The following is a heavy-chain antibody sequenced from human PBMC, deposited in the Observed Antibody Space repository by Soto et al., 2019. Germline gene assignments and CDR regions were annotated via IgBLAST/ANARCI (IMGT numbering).Heavy chain of an antibody. CDR3: ARVGTTLDIVTNNWFDP. V-gene: IGHV4-30-4*01. CDR1: GRSFFNGAYY. J-gene: IGHJ5*02. D-gene: IGHD4-4*01. CDR2: ISNSWSS. Sequence: SETLSLTCNLSGRSFFNGAYYWSWIRQSPGKGLEWIGYISNSWSSYYNPSLKGRLSTSLDTYKNQLSLHLSSVTDADTAVHYCARVGTTLDIVTNNWFDPWGKGTLVTVS.